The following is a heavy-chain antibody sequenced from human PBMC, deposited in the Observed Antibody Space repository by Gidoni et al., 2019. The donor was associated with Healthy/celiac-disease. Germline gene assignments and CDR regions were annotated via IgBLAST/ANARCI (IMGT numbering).Heavy chain of an antibody. J-gene: IGHJ5*02. D-gene: IGHD3-10*01. CDR2: IYYSGST. CDR3: ARGGYGSVFSWFDP. Sequence: QVQLQESGPGLVKPSETLSLTCTVSGGSISSYYWSWIRQPPGKGLEWIGYIYYSGSTNYNPSLKSRVTISVDTSKNQFSLKLSSVTAADTAVYYCARGGYGSVFSWFDPWGQGTLVTVSS. CDR1: GGSISSYY. V-gene: IGHV4-59*01.